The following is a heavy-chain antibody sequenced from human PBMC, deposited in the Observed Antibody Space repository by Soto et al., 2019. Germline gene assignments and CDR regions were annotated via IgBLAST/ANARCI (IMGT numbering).Heavy chain of an antibody. Sequence: QVQLVESGGVVVQPGRSLRLSCAASGFTFSNYAMHWVRQGPGKGLVRVAVISYDGNNEFYADSVRGRFTISRDTSKNTLFLHMDSLTTEDTDVYDCAREGAALAAYFDYWGHGTLVAVSS. D-gene: IGHD6-19*01. J-gene: IGHJ4*01. CDR2: ISYDGNNE. CDR3: AREGAALAAYFDY. CDR1: GFTFSNYA. V-gene: IGHV3-30-3*01.